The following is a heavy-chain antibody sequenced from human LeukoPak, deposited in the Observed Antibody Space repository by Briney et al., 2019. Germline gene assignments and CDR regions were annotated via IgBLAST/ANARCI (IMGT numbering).Heavy chain of an antibody. J-gene: IGHJ3*02. D-gene: IGHD2-2*01. CDR3: AREGSYAPDAFDI. CDR1: GFTFSSYS. Sequence: GGSLRLSCAASGFTFSSYSMNWVRQAPGKGLEWVSSISSSSSYIYYADSVKGRFTISRDNAKNTLYLQMNSLRAEDTAVYYCAREGSYAPDAFDIWGQGTMVTVSS. CDR2: ISSSSSYI. V-gene: IGHV3-21*01.